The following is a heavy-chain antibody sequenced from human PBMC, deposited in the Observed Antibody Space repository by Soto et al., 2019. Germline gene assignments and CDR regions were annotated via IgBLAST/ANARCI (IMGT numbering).Heavy chain of an antibody. CDR3: STVGAPAY. CDR2: IKSNIDGGTA. Sequence: PGGSLRLSCEGSGFTFSNVWFSWVRQAPGKGLEWVGRIKSNIDGGTADFAAPVKDRFTISRVDSENTLYLHMNSLKTEDTALYFCSTVGAPAYGGQGTLVTVSP. J-gene: IGHJ4*01. V-gene: IGHV3-15*01. D-gene: IGHD1-26*01. CDR1: GFTFSNVW.